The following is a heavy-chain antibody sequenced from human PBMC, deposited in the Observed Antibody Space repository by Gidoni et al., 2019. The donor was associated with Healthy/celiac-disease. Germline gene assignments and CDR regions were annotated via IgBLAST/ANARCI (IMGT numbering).Heavy chain of an antibody. CDR2: ISWNSGSI. CDR3: AKDQVGALRGMDV. Sequence: EVQLLESGGGLVQPGRSLRLSCAASGFTFDDYAMHWVRQAPGKGLEWVSGISWNSGSIGYADSVKGRFTISRDNAKNSLYLQMNSLRAEDTALYYCAKDQVGALRGMDVWGQGTTVTVSS. J-gene: IGHJ6*02. CDR1: GFTFDDYA. V-gene: IGHV3-9*01. D-gene: IGHD1-26*01.